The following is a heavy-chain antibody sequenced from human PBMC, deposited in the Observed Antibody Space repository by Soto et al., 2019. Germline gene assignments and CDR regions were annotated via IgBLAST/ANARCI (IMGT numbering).Heavy chain of an antibody. CDR3: VHPRSTVQIPPT. CDR2: IDSGDGTT. CDR1: GFDFGDYY. J-gene: IGHJ5*02. V-gene: IGHV3-11*04. Sequence: GGSLRLSCTGSGFDFGDYYMSWIRQAPGKGLEWVSYIDSGDGTTYYTDSVKGRFTISRDNAKKTVYLQMSSLRAVDTAVYYCVHPRSTVQIPPTWGQGTLVTVSS. D-gene: IGHD4-17*01.